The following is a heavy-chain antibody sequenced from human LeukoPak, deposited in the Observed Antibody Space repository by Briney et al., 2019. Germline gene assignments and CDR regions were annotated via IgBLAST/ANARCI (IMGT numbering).Heavy chain of an antibody. J-gene: IGHJ4*02. D-gene: IGHD3-22*01. CDR2: ISAYNGNT. CDR3: ARDLHYYDSSGYYIFDY. Sequence: ASVKVSCKASGYTFTSYGISWVRQAPGQGLEWMGWISAYNGNTNYAQKLQGRVTMTTDTSTSTACMERRSLRSDDTAVYYCARDLHYYDSSGYYIFDYWGQGTLVTVSS. CDR1: GYTFTSYG. V-gene: IGHV1-18*01.